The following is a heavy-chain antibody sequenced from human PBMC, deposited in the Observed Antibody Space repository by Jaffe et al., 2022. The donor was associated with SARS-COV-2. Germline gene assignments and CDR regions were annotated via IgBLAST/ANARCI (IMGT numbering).Heavy chain of an antibody. Sequence: EVQLLESGGGLVQPGGSLRLSCAASGFTFSSYAMSWVRQAPGKGLEWVSAISGSGGSTYYADSVKGRFTISRDNSKNTLYLQMNSLRAEDTAVYYCAKEFSMGQWLVLLAEFWGQGTLVTVSS. CDR2: ISGSGGST. CDR1: GFTFSSYA. J-gene: IGHJ4*02. D-gene: IGHD6-19*01. CDR3: AKEFSMGQWLVLLAEF. V-gene: IGHV3-23*01.